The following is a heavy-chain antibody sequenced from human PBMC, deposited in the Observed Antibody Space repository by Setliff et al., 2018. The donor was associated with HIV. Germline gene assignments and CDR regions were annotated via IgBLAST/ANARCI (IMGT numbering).Heavy chain of an antibody. D-gene: IGHD2-15*01. CDR2: IYYSGST. V-gene: IGHV4-39*01. CDR1: GGSISSSSYY. Sequence: PSETLPLTCTVSGGSISSSSYYWGWIRQPPGKGLEWIGSIYYSGSTYYNPSLKSRVTISVDTSKNQFSLKLSSVTAADTAVYYCARSVPRYCSGGRCYPPLFDYWGQGTLVTVSS. J-gene: IGHJ4*02. CDR3: ARSVPRYCSGGRCYPPLFDY.